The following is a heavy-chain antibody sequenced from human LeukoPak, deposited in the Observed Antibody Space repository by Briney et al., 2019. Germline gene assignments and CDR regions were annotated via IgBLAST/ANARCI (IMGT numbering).Heavy chain of an antibody. J-gene: IGHJ3*02. CDR3: ARVQQPGAFDI. CDR2: IYYSGST. CDR1: GGSISSYY. Sequence: SETLSLTCTVSGGSISSYYWGWIRQPPGKGLEWIGNIYYSGSTYYTPSLKSRLTISVDTSKNQFSLKLSSVTAADTAVYYCARVQQPGAFDIWGQGTMVTVSS. D-gene: IGHD6-13*01. V-gene: IGHV4-39*07.